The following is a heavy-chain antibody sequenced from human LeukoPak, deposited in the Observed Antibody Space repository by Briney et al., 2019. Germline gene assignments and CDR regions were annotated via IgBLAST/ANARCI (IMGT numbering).Heavy chain of an antibody. Sequence: SVKVSCKASGGTFSSYAISWVRQAPGQGLEWMGGIIPIFGTANYAQKFQGRVTITADESTSTACIELSSLRSEDTAVYYCARGGGNYFDSAIDYWGQGTLVTVSS. CDR1: GGTFSSYA. CDR3: ARGGGNYFDSAIDY. J-gene: IGHJ4*02. CDR2: IIPIFGTA. D-gene: IGHD1-26*01. V-gene: IGHV1-69*13.